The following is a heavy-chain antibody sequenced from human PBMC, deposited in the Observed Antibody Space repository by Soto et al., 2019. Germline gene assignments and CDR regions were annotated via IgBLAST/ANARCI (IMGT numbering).Heavy chain of an antibody. CDR2: IIPILDTT. CDR3: ARAPQQLVRYHYYGMDL. V-gene: IGHV1-69*10. D-gene: IGHD6-13*01. CDR1: GGTFSSEA. Sequence: SVKVSCKASGGTFSSEAISWVRQAPGQGLEWMGGIIPILDTTNYAQKFQGRVTITADRSTSTAYMELSSLRSEDTAVYYCARAPQQLVRYHYYGMDLWGQGTTVTVSS. J-gene: IGHJ6*02.